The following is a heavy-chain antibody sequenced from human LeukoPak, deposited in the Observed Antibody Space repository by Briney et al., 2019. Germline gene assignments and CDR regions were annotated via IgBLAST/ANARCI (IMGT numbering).Heavy chain of an antibody. CDR3: ARVHVTTVTYNWFDP. CDR1: GGSISSYY. Sequence: SETLSLTCTVSGGSISSYYWSWIRQPPGKGLEWIGYIYYSGSTNYNPSLKSRVTISVDTSKNQFSLKLSSVTAADTAVYYCARVHVTTVTYNWFDPWGQGTLATVSS. CDR2: IYYSGST. D-gene: IGHD4-17*01. V-gene: IGHV4-59*01. J-gene: IGHJ5*02.